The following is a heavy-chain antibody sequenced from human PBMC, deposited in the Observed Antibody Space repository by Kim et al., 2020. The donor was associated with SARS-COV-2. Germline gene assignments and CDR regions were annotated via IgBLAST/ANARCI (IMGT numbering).Heavy chain of an antibody. V-gene: IGHV1-18*01. CDR3: ARRYRSNWYSDY. J-gene: IGHJ4*02. CDR2: T. D-gene: IGHD6-13*01. Sequence: TNQAKKFQDRVTRTTDTSTNTAYMELTNLRPDDTAVYYCARRYRSNWYSDYWGQGTLVTVSS.